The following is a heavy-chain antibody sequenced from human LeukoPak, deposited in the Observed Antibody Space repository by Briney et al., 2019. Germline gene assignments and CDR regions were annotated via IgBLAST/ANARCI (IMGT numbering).Heavy chain of an antibody. V-gene: IGHV3-7*01. CDR2: IKQDGSQR. D-gene: IGHD6-6*01. CDR3: ARRGGSSSRRSPIDY. CDR1: GFTFSDYW. Sequence: PGGSLRLSCTASGFTFSDYWMTWVRQAPGKGPEWVANIKQDGSQRYYVDSVRGRFTISRDNAKNSLFLQMNGLRAEGTAVYYRARRGGSSSRRSPIDYWGQGTLVTVSS. J-gene: IGHJ4*02.